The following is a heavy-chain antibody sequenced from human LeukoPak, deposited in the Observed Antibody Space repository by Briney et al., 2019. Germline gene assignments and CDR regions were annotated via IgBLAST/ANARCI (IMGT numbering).Heavy chain of an antibody. CDR2: ISGSGGST. Sequence: PGGSLRLSCAASGFTFSSYAMSWVRQAPGKGLEWVSAISGSGGSTYYADSVKGRFTISRDNSKNTLYLQMNSLRAEDTAVYYCAKDLEDVEAWGPDYWGQGTLVTVSS. J-gene: IGHJ4*02. CDR1: GFTFSSYA. V-gene: IGHV3-23*01. CDR3: AKDLEDVEAWGPDY. D-gene: IGHD1-1*01.